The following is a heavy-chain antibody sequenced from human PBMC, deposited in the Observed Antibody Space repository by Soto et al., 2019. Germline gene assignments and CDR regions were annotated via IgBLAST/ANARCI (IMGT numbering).Heavy chain of an antibody. D-gene: IGHD2-2*01. Sequence: SETLSLTCTVSGGSISSYYWSWIRQPPGKGLEWIGYIYYSGSTNYNPSLKSRVTISVDTSKNQFSLKLSSVTAADTAVYYCARECSSTSCYPSRGSFDYWGQGTLVTVSS. CDR3: ARECSSTSCYPSRGSFDY. J-gene: IGHJ4*02. V-gene: IGHV4-59*01. CDR1: GGSISSYY. CDR2: IYYSGST.